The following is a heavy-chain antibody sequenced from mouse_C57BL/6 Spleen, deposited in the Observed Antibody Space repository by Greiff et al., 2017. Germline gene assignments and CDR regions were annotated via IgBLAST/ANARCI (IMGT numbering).Heavy chain of an antibody. CDR3: AREEIYYGYDPWCAY. CDR2: INPNNGGT. D-gene: IGHD2-2*01. Sequence: VQLQQSGPELVKPGASVKMSCKASGYTFTDYNMHWVKQSHGKSLEWIGYINPNNGGTSYNKKFKGKATLTVNKSSSTAYMELRSLTSEYSAVYYCAREEIYYGYDPWCAYWGQGTLVTVSA. V-gene: IGHV1-22*01. J-gene: IGHJ3*01. CDR1: GYTFTDYN.